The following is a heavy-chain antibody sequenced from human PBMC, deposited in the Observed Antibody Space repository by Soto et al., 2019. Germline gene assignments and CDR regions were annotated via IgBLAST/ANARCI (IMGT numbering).Heavy chain of an antibody. CDR3: AAYIVVVPAAKVNSGFEI. J-gene: IGHJ3*02. D-gene: IGHD2-2*01. Sequence: SVKVSCKASGFTFTSSAVQWVRQARGQRLEWIGWIVVGSGNTNYAQKFQERVTITRDMSTSTAYMELSGLRSEDTAVYYCAAYIVVVPAAKVNSGFEIWGQGTMVTVSS. CDR1: GFTFTSSA. CDR2: IVVGSGNT. V-gene: IGHV1-58*01.